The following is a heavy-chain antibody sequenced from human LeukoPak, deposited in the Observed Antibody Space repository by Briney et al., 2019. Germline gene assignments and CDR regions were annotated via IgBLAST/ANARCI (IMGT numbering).Heavy chain of an antibody. CDR2: INHRGST. V-gene: IGHV4-34*01. Sequence: SETLSLTCAVYGGSFSGYYWSWIRQPPGKGLEWIGEINHRGSTNYNPSLKSRVTISVDTSKNQFSLKLSSVTAADTAVYYCASAWIQLWLPFYWGQGTLVTVSS. CDR1: GGSFSGYY. D-gene: IGHD5-18*01. J-gene: IGHJ4*02. CDR3: ASAWIQLWLPFY.